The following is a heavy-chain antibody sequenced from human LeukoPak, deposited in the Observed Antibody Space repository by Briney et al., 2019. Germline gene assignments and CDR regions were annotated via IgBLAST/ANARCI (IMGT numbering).Heavy chain of an antibody. J-gene: IGHJ4*02. CDR1: GGSISSYY. Sequence: SETLSLTCTVSGGSISSYYWSWIRQPPGKGLEWIGYIYYSGSTNYNPSLKSRVTISVDTSKNQFSLKLSSVTAADTAVYYCARGYSYGELNWGQGTLVTVSS. CDR3: ARGYSYGELN. CDR2: IYYSGST. D-gene: IGHD5-18*01. V-gene: IGHV4-59*01.